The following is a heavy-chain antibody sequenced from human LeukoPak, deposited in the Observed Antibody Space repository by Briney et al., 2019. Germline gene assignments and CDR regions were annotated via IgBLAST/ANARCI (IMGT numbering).Heavy chain of an antibody. CDR1: GFTVSSNY. Sequence: GSLRLSCAASGFTVSSNYMSWVRQPPGKGLEWIGEIYHSGSTNYNPSLKSRVTISVDKSKNQFSLKLSSVTAADTAVYYCARDPLPPIAARPALPYFDLWGRGTLVTVSS. V-gene: IGHV4-4*02. CDR2: IYHSGST. CDR3: ARDPLPPIAARPALPYFDL. D-gene: IGHD6-6*01. J-gene: IGHJ2*01.